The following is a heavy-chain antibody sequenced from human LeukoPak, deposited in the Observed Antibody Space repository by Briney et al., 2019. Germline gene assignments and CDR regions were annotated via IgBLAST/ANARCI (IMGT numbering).Heavy chain of an antibody. CDR3: AKDSDFWSGYFRY. V-gene: IGHV3-23*01. J-gene: IGHJ4*02. CDR1: GFTFSSYA. CDR2: ISGSGGST. D-gene: IGHD3-3*01. Sequence: GVSLRLSCAASGFTFSSYAMSWVRQAPGKGLEWVSAISGSGGSTYYADSVKGRFTISRDNSKNTLCLQMNSLRAEDTAVYYCAKDSDFWSGYFRYWGQGTLVTVSS.